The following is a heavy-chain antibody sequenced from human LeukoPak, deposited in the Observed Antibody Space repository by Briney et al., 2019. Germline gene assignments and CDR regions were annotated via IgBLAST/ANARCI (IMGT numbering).Heavy chain of an antibody. J-gene: IGHJ4*02. Sequence: PGGSLRLSCAASGFTFSSYGMSWVRQAPGKGLEWVSAISGSGGSTYYADSVKGRFTISRDNSKNTLYLQMNSLRAEDTAVYYCAKKDYGDYRTYYFDYWGQGTLVTVSS. V-gene: IGHV3-23*01. CDR3: AKKDYGDYRTYYFDY. CDR1: GFTFSSYG. CDR2: ISGSGGST. D-gene: IGHD4-17*01.